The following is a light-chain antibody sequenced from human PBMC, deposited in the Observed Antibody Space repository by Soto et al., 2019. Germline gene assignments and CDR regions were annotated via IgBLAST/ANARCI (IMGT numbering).Light chain of an antibody. V-gene: IGKV1-17*01. Sequence: DIQMTQSPSTLSASVGDKVTITCRASQDIRNELGWFQQKPGKAPRRLIYATSSLQTGVPSRFSGSGSGTEFTLTISSLQPDDFATYYCLQHNSYPRTFGQGTKVDI. CDR3: LQHNSYPRT. CDR1: QDIRNE. J-gene: IGKJ1*01. CDR2: ATS.